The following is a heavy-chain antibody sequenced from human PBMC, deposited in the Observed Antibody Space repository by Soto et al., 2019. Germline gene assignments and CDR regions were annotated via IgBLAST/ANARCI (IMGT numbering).Heavy chain of an antibody. Sequence: QITLKESGPPLVKPTQTLTLTCTFSGFSLSTSGVGVGWIRQPPGKPLEWLALIYWDDDKRYSPSLKSRLTITKDTSKNQVVLTMTNMDPVDTATYYCAHVYGGYDNFDYWGQGTLVTVSS. J-gene: IGHJ4*02. CDR3: AHVYGGYDNFDY. CDR2: IYWDDDK. CDR1: GFSLSTSGVG. D-gene: IGHD5-12*01. V-gene: IGHV2-5*02.